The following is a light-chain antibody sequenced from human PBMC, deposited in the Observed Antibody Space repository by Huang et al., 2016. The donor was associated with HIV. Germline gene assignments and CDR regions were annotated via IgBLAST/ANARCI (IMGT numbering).Light chain of an antibody. CDR3: QQYYSTPT. J-gene: IGKJ1*01. CDR1: QGFSNS. Sequence: DIQMTQSPSSLSAFVGDRVTITCRASQGFSNSLAWYQQKPGKAPKRLVYTASRLENGVPSRFNGSGSGTDYTLTINTLQPEDFATYHCQQYYSTPTFGRGTKVAVK. V-gene: IGKV1-NL1*01. CDR2: TAS.